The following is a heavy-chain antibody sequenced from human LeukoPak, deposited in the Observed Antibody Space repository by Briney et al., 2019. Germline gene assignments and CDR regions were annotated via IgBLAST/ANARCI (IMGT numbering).Heavy chain of an antibody. V-gene: IGHV3-33*01. CDR1: GFTFSNYG. CDR2: IWYDGTNK. CDR3: VREGAGGSGSYLAFDI. Sequence: PGGSLRLSCAASGFTFSNYGMHWVRQAPGKGLEGVAVIWYDGTNKYYADSVKGRFTIFRDNSKNTLYLQMNSLRAEDTAVYYCVREGAGGSGSYLAFDIWGQGTMVTVSS. D-gene: IGHD3-10*01. J-gene: IGHJ3*02.